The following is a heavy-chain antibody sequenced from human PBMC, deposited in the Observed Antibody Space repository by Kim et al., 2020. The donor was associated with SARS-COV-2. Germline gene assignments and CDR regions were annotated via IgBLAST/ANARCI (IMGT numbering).Heavy chain of an antibody. V-gene: IGHV3-21*01. CDR1: GFTFSSYS. D-gene: IGHD4-17*01. CDR3: AGVTTVTTNWFDP. J-gene: IGHJ5*02. Sequence: GGSLRLSCAASGFTFSSYSMNWVRQAPGKGLEWVSSISSSSSYIYYADSVKGRFTNSRDNAKNSLYLQMNSLRAEDTAVYYCAGVTTVTTNWFDPWGQGTLVTVSS. CDR2: ISSSSSYI.